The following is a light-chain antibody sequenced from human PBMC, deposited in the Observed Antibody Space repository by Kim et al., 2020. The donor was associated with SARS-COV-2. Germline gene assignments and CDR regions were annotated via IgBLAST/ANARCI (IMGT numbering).Light chain of an antibody. CDR2: VAY. V-gene: IGKV3-15*01. CDR1: QSVSSN. J-gene: IGKJ4*01. Sequence: VSPAERATLSCRASQSVSSNLAWYQQKPGQAPRLLIYVAYTRATGIPARFSGSGSGTEFTLTISSLQSEDFAVYYCQQYNNWPPITFGGGTKVEI. CDR3: QQYNNWPPIT.